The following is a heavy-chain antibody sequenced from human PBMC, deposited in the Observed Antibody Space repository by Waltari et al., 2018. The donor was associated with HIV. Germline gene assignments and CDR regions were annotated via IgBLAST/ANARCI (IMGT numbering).Heavy chain of an antibody. V-gene: IGHV3-15*05. Sequence: EVQLVESGGDLVKPGGCLRLSCAASGFTCSNAWMSWVRQAPGKGPEWVGRIKSKADGGTTDYAAPVKGRFTISRDDSKNTLYLQMNSLRFEDTAVYYCTTDEFYYGNSGYFDYWGQGTLVTVSS. J-gene: IGHJ4*02. CDR1: GFTCSNAW. CDR2: IKSKADGGTT. CDR3: TTDEFYYGNSGYFDY. D-gene: IGHD3-22*01.